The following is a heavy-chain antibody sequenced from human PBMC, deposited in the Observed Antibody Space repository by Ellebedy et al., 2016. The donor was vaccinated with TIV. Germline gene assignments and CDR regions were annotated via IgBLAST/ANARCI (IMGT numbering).Heavy chain of an antibody. V-gene: IGHV1-18*01. CDR2: ISAYNGNT. D-gene: IGHD4-23*01. J-gene: IGHJ2*01. CDR3: VYGGNSMERYFDL. Sequence: AASVKVSCKASGYTFSSYGISWVRQAPGQGLEWMGWISAYNGNTNYAQKLQGRVTMTTDTSTSTAYMELRSLRSDDTAVYYCVYGGNSMERYFDLWGRGTLVTVSS. CDR1: GYTFSSYG.